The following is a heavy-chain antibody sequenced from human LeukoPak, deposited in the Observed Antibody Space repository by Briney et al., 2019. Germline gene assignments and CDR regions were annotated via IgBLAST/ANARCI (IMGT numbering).Heavy chain of an antibody. CDR1: GGSISSSSYY. D-gene: IGHD6-13*01. V-gene: IGHV4-39*07. J-gene: IGHJ4*02. CDR2: IYYSGST. Sequence: SETLSLTCTVSGGSISSSSYYWGWIRQPPGKGLEWIGSIYYSGSTYYNPSLKSRVTISVDTSKNQFSLKLSSVTAADTAVYYCARIDSSSWYLRLNYFDYWGQGTLVTVSS. CDR3: ARIDSSSWYLRLNYFDY.